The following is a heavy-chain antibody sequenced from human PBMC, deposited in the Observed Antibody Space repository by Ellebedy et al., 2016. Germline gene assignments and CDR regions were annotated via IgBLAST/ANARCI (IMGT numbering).Heavy chain of an antibody. Sequence: SETLSLTCTVSGGSISSYYWSRIRQPAGKALEWIGRVYTGGSTNYNPSLKSRVTMSIDTSKNQFSVRLSSVTAADTALYYCAREVYVAGSHHYGLDVWGQGTTVTVSS. CDR3: AREVYVAGSHHYGLDV. D-gene: IGHD2-8*01. CDR1: GGSISSYY. V-gene: IGHV4-4*07. CDR2: VYTGGST. J-gene: IGHJ6*02.